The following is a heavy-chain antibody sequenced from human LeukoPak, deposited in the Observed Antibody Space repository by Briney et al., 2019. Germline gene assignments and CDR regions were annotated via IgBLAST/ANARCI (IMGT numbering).Heavy chain of an antibody. CDR3: ARDLQQLVFPAPNNWFDP. CDR1: GFTFSSYA. CDR2: ISGSGGST. V-gene: IGHV3-23*01. D-gene: IGHD6-13*01. J-gene: IGHJ5*02. Sequence: PGGSLRLSCAASGFTFSSYAMSWVRQAPGKGLEWVSAISGSGGSTYYADSVKGRFTISRDNSKNTLYLQMNSLRAEDTAVYYCARDLQQLVFPAPNNWFDPWGQGTLVTVSS.